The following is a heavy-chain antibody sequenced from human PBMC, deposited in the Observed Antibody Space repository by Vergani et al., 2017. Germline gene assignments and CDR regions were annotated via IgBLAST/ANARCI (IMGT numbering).Heavy chain of an antibody. Sequence: EVQLVQSGAEVKKPGESLKISCKGSGYSFTSYWIGWVRQMPGKGLEWMGIIYPGDSDTRYSPSFQGQVTISADKAISTAYLPWSSLKASDTAMYYCARHDYSNLGWGLGYYYMDVWGKGTTVTVSS. J-gene: IGHJ6*03. CDR3: ARHDYSNLGWGLGYYYMDV. CDR1: GYSFTSYW. D-gene: IGHD4-11*01. V-gene: IGHV5-51*01. CDR2: IYPGDSDT.